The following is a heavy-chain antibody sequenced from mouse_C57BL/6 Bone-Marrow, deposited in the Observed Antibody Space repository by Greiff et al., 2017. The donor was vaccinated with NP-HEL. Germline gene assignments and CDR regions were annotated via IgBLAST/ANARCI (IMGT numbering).Heavy chain of an antibody. CDR2: ISYSGIT. D-gene: IGHD1-1*02. Sequence: EVKLMESGPGLAKPSQTLSLPCSVTGYSITSDYWNWIRKFPGNKLEYMGYISYSGITYYNPSLKSRISITRDTSKNQYYLQLTSVTTEDTATYHCASSLLWLDNGGQGTTLTVSS. CDR1: GYSITSDY. CDR3: ASSLLWLDN. J-gene: IGHJ2*01. V-gene: IGHV3-8*01.